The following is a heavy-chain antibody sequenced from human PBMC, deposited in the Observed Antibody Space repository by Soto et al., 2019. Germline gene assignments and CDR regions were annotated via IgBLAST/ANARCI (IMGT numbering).Heavy chain of an antibody. CDR3: ARGRCSGGSCYSLDDWFDP. Sequence: ASVKVSCKXSGYTFTSYAMNWVRQAPGQGLEWMGWINTNTGNPTYAQGFTGRFVFSLDTSVSTAYLQICSLKAEDTAVYYCARGRCSGGSCYSLDDWFDPWGQGTLVTVSS. J-gene: IGHJ5*02. CDR2: INTNTGNP. CDR1: GYTFTSYA. V-gene: IGHV7-4-1*01. D-gene: IGHD2-15*01.